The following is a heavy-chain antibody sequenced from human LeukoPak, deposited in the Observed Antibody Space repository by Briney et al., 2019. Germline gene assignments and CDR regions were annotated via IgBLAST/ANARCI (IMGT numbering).Heavy chain of an antibody. J-gene: IGHJ3*02. D-gene: IGHD5-12*01. CDR3: AREAQRYSGYDFEGMFSAFDI. CDR2: ISSSSSYI. Sequence: GRSLRLSCAASGFTFSSYSMNWVRQAPGKGLEWVSSISSSSSYIYYADSVKGRFTISRDNAKNSLYLQMNSLRAEDTAVYYCAREAQRYSGYDFEGMFSAFDIWGQGTMVTVSS. CDR1: GFTFSSYS. V-gene: IGHV3-21*01.